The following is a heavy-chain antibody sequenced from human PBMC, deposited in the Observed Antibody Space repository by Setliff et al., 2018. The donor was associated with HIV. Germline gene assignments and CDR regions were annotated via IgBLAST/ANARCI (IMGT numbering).Heavy chain of an antibody. CDR2: IYYSGST. CDR1: GGSISSYY. D-gene: IGHD2-2*01. V-gene: IGHV4-59*01. J-gene: IGHJ6*03. CDR3: ARGRRSTSSYYYYYYMDV. Sequence: PSLTCTVSGGSISSYYWSWIRQPPGKGLEWIGYIYYSGSTNYNPSLKSRVTISVDTSKNQFSLKLSSVTAADTAVYYCARGRRSTSSYYYYYYMDVWGKGTTVTVSS.